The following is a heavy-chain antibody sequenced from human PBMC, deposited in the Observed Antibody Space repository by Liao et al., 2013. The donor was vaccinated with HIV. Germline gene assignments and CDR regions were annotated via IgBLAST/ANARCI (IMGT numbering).Heavy chain of an antibody. D-gene: IGHD5-12*01. CDR3: ARRLSLRFHDY. J-gene: IGHJ4*02. CDR1: GGSIRTSTYN. Sequence: QLQLQESGPGLVKPSETLSLTCTVSGGSIRTSTYNWGWVRQPPGKGLEWIGSVHYGGTTNYNPSLKSRVTISVDTSKNQFSLKLSSVTAADTAVYYCARRLSLRFHDYWGQGTLVTVSS. CDR2: VHYGGTT. V-gene: IGHV4-39*07.